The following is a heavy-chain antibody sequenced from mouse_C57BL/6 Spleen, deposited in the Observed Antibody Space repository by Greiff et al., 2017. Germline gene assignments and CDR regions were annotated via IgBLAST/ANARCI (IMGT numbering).Heavy chain of an antibody. CDR2: IYPRSGNT. Sequence: QVQLKQSGAELARPGASVKLSCKASGYTFTSYGISWVKQRTGQGLEWIGEIYPRSGNTYYNEKFKGKATLTADKSSSTAYMALRSLTSEDSAVYFCARSDYGSSFYAMDYWCQGTSVTVSS. CDR1: GYTFTSYG. V-gene: IGHV1-81*01. D-gene: IGHD1-1*01. CDR3: ARSDYGSSFYAMDY. J-gene: IGHJ4*01.